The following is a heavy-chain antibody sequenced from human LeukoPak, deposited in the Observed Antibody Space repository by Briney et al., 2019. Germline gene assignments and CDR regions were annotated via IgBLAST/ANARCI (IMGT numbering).Heavy chain of an antibody. J-gene: IGHJ5*02. CDR2: INLSGST. V-gene: IGHV4-34*01. CDR3: ARGLGSWYNH. Sequence: NPSGTLSLTCAVSGVSFSGHYWSWIRQPPGKGLEWIGGINLSGSTNYNPTLKSRVTISVDTSKNQLSLKLSCVTVADTAVYYCARGLGSWYNHWGQGTLLTVSS. CDR1: GVSFSGHY.